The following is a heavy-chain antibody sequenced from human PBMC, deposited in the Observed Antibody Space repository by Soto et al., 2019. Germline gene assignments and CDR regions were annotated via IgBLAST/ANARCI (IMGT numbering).Heavy chain of an antibody. J-gene: IGHJ4*02. Sequence: QVQLVQSGAEVKKPGASVKVSCKASGYTFTSYGITWVRQAPGPGLEWMGWISAYNGNTNYAQKLQGRVTLTTDTSASRAYMERRSLRSDDTAVYYCARDRGYCSGGSCRPHKGFGGYWGQGTLVTVSS. D-gene: IGHD2-15*01. CDR3: ARDRGYCSGGSCRPHKGFGGY. CDR2: ISAYNGNT. CDR1: GYTFTSYG. V-gene: IGHV1-18*01.